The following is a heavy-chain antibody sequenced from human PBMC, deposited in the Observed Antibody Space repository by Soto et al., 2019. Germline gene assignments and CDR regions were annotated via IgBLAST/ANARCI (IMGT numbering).Heavy chain of an antibody. V-gene: IGHV4-31*03. CDR3: ARRFGLDYYYGMDV. CDR2: IYYSGST. CDR1: GGSIGIGGYY. D-gene: IGHD3-10*01. J-gene: IGHJ6*02. Sequence: PSETLSLTCTVSGGSIGIGGYYWSGIRQHPGKGLEWIGYIYYSGSTYYNPSLKSRVTISVDTSKNQFSLKLSSVTAADTAVYYCARRFGLDYYYGMDVWGQGTTVTVSS.